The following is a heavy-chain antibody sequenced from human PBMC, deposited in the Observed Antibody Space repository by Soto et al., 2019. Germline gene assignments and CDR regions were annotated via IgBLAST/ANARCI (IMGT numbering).Heavy chain of an antibody. J-gene: IGHJ5*02. D-gene: IGHD2-2*01. CDR2: ISGSGGST. Sequence: GGSLRLSCAASGFTFSSYAMSWVRQAPGKGLEWVSAISGSGGSTYYADSVKGRLTISRHNSKNTLYLQMNSLRAEDTAVYYCAKERHCSSNSCYRFDPWGQGTLVTVSS. CDR1: GFTFSSYA. CDR3: AKERHCSSNSCYRFDP. V-gene: IGHV3-23*01.